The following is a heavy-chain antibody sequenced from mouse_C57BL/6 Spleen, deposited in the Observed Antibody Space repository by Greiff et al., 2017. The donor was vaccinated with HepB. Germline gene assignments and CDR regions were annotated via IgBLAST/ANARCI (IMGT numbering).Heavy chain of an antibody. CDR2: ISSGSSNI. Sequence: EVMLVESGGGLVKPGGSLKLSCAASGFTFSDYGMHWVRQAPEKGVEWVAYISSGSSNIYYADTVKGRFTISRDNAKNTLFLQMTSLRSEDTAMYYCAREDYYSSPLDYWGQGTTLKVSS. V-gene: IGHV5-17*01. CDR1: GFTFSDYG. J-gene: IGHJ2*01. CDR3: AREDYYSSPLDY. D-gene: IGHD1-1*01.